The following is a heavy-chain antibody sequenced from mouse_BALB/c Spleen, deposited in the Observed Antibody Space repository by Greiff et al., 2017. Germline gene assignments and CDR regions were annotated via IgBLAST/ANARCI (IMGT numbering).Heavy chain of an antibody. CDR3: ARGRGLALLAY. Sequence: VQLKESGPELVKPGASVKMSCKASGYTFTSYVMHWVKQKPGQGLEWIGYINPYNDGTKYNEKFKGKATLTSDKSSSTAYMELSSLTSEDSAVYYCARGRGLALLAYWGQGTLVTVSA. V-gene: IGHV1-14*01. CDR2: INPYNDGT. CDR1: GYTFTSYV. J-gene: IGHJ3*01. D-gene: IGHD2-4*01.